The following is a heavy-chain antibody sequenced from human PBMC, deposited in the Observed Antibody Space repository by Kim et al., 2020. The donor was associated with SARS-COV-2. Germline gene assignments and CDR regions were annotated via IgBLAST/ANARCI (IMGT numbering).Heavy chain of an antibody. V-gene: IGHV3-30*18. J-gene: IGHJ6*02. D-gene: IGHD3-10*01. CDR3: ANNPGSKFPMVRGLAHRYYGMDV. Sequence: GGSLRLSCAASGFTFSSYGMHWVRQAPGKGLEWVAVISYDGSNKYYADSVKGRFTISRDNSKNTLYLQMNSLRAEDTAVYYCANNPGSKFPMVRGLAHRYYGMDVWGQGTTVTVSS. CDR2: ISYDGSNK. CDR1: GFTFSSYG.